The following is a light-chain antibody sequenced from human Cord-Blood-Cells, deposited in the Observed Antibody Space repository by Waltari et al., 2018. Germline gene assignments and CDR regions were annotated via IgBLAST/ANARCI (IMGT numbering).Light chain of an antibody. CDR2: EGS. CDR1: SSDVGRSTL. J-gene: IGLJ3*02. CDR3: CSYAGSSTLV. Sequence: QSALTQPTSVPGSPGQSLTIPCTGPSSDVGRSTLDSWYQQHPGKAPKLMIYEGSKRPSGVSNRFSGSKSGNTAALTISGLQAEDEADYYCCSYAGSSTLVFGGGTKLTVL. V-gene: IGLV2-23*01.